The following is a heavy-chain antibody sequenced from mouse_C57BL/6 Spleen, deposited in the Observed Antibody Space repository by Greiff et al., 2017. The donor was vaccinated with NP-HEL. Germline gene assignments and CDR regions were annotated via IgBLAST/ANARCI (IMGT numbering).Heavy chain of an antibody. D-gene: IGHD1-1*01. CDR2: IDPEDGDT. Sequence: EVQLQQSGAELVRPGASVKLSCTASGFNIKDYYMHWVKQRPEQGLEWIGRIDPEDGDTEYAPKFQGKATTTADTSSNTAYLQLSSMTSEDTAVYYCTTKTTDWYFDVWGTGTTVTVSS. CDR1: GFNIKDYY. V-gene: IGHV14-1*01. J-gene: IGHJ1*03. CDR3: TTKTTDWYFDV.